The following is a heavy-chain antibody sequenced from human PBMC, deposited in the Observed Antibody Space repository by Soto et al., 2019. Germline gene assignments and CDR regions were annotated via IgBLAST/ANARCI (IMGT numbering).Heavy chain of an antibody. CDR2: IREDGGRK. CDR3: ARGGPTGSIAVAGYFDF. CDR1: GFTFSSYA. J-gene: IGHJ4*02. Sequence: GGSLRLSCAASGFTFSSYAMSWVRQAPGKGLEWVADIREDGGRKYYVDSAKGRFTISRDNAKSSLYLQMNSLRAEDTAEYHCARGGPTGSIAVAGYFDFWGQGTLVTVSS. D-gene: IGHD6-19*01. V-gene: IGHV3-7*01.